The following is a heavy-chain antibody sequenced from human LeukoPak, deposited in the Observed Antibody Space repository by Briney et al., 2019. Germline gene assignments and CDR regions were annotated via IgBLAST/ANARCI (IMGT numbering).Heavy chain of an antibody. D-gene: IGHD6-13*01. CDR2: ISGSGGST. J-gene: IGHJ4*02. CDR3: AKHHREYVAAGGTYFDY. Sequence: GGSLRLSCAASGFPFTTYALTWVRQGLGKGLERVSSISGSGGSTFYADSVKGRFTISRDNSKNTLYLQMNSLRAEDTAVYYCAKHHREYVAAGGTYFDYWGQGTLVTVSS. CDR1: GFPFTTYA. V-gene: IGHV3-23*01.